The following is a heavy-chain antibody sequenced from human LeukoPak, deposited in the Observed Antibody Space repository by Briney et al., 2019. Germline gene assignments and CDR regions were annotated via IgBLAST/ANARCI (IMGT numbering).Heavy chain of an antibody. CDR3: ARAGTLRYSSSLESAFDI. Sequence: SETLSLTCTVSGSSISSYYWSWIRQPAGKGLEWIGRIYTSGSTYYNPSLKSRVTISVDRSKNQFSLKLSSVTAADTAVYYCARAGTLRYSSSLESAFDIWGQGTMVTVSS. V-gene: IGHV4-4*07. CDR1: GSSISSYY. D-gene: IGHD6-6*01. CDR2: IYTSGST. J-gene: IGHJ3*02.